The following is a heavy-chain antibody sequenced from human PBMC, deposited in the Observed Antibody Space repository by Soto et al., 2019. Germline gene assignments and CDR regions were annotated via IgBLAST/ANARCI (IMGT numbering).Heavy chain of an antibody. CDR1: GFTFISYA. V-gene: IGHV3-23*01. CDR2: ISGSGGST. CDR3: AYSSTPFDY. D-gene: IGHD6-13*01. Sequence: GGSLRLSCAASGFTFISYAMSWVRQAPGKGLEWVAAISGSGGSTYYADSVKGRFTISRDNSKNTLYLQMNSLRAEDTAVYYCAYSSTPFDYWGQGTLVTVSS. J-gene: IGHJ4*02.